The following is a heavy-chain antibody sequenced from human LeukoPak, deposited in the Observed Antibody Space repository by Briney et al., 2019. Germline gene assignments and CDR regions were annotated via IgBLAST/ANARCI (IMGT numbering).Heavy chain of an antibody. CDR3: ARGDYSNYLENNWFDP. CDR1: GYSISSGYY. D-gene: IGHD4-11*01. Sequence: SETLSLTCTVSGYSISSGYYWGWIRQPPGKGLEWIGSIYHSGSTYYNPSLKSRVTISVDTSKNQFSLRLSSVTAADTAVYYCARGDYSNYLENNWFDPWGQGTLVTVSS. V-gene: IGHV4-38-2*02. J-gene: IGHJ5*02. CDR2: IYHSGST.